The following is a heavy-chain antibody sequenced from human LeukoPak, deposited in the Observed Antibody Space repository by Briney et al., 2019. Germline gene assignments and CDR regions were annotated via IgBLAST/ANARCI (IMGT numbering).Heavy chain of an antibody. Sequence: PGGSLRLSCAGSEFTFSTYWMNWVRQAPGMGLEWVASIKQDGSEKYYVDSVKGRFTISRDNSKNTLYLQMNSLRAEDTAVYYCAKVDSGSYDYWGQGALVTVSS. J-gene: IGHJ4*02. CDR2: IKQDGSEK. D-gene: IGHD1-26*01. V-gene: IGHV3-7*03. CDR3: AKVDSGSYDY. CDR1: EFTFSTYW.